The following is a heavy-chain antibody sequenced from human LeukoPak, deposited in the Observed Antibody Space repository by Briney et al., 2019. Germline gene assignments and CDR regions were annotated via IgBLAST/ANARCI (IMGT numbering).Heavy chain of an antibody. D-gene: IGHD3-10*01. CDR2: IKQDGSEK. Sequence: PGGSLRLSCAASGFTFSSYWMSWVRQAPGKGLEWVANIKQDGSEKYYVDSVKGRFTISRDNAKNSLYRQMNSLRAEDTAVYYRARGLWFGETYFDYWGQGTLVTVSS. J-gene: IGHJ4*02. CDR3: ARGLWFGETYFDY. V-gene: IGHV3-7*04. CDR1: GFTFSSYW.